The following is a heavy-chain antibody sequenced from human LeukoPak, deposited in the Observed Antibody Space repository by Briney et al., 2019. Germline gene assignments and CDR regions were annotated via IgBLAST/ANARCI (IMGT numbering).Heavy chain of an antibody. J-gene: IGHJ6*02. D-gene: IGHD6-13*01. CDR1: GYTFTSYG. CDR2: ISAYNGNT. Sequence: ASVKVSCKASGYTFTSYGISWVRQAPGQGLEWMGWISAYNGNTNYAQKLQGRVTMTTDTSTSTAYMGLRSLRSDDTAVYYCARDSAQQLVRYGMDVWGQGTTVTVSS. CDR3: ARDSAQQLVRYGMDV. V-gene: IGHV1-18*01.